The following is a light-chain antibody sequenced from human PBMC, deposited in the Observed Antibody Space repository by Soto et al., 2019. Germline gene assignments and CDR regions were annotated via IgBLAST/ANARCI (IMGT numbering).Light chain of an antibody. CDR3: QQYYGTPRT. V-gene: IGKV4-1*01. CDR1: QSVLYSPTNKNY. Sequence: DIVMTQSPDSLTVSLGERATINCKSSQSVLYSPTNKNYLAWYQQKSGQPPKLLIYWASTRESGVPDRFSGSGSGTDFTLTISSLQAEDVAVYYCQQYYGTPRTFGQGTRVEL. J-gene: IGKJ1*01. CDR2: WAS.